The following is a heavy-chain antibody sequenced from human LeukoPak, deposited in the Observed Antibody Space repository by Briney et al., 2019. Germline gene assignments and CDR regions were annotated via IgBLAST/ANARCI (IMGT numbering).Heavy chain of an antibody. CDR3: ARAQELYFDIDY. Sequence: ASVKVSCKASGYTFTSYGISWVRQAPGQGLEWMGWISAYNGNTNYAQKLQGRVTLTTDTSTSTVFMELRSLISDDTAVYYCARAQELYFDIDYWGQGTLVTVSS. V-gene: IGHV1-18*01. CDR2: ISAYNGNT. D-gene: IGHD3-9*01. J-gene: IGHJ4*02. CDR1: GYTFTSYG.